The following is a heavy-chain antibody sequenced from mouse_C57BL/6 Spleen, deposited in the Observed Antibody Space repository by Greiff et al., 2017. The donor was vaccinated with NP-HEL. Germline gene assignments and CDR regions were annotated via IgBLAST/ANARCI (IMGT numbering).Heavy chain of an antibody. J-gene: IGHJ4*01. CDR3: ARGRGDGKGYYAMDY. V-gene: IGHV2-6*01. Sequence: VKLMESGPGLVAPSQSLSITCTVSGFSLTSYGVDWVRQSPGKGLEWLGVIWGVGSTNYNSALKSRLSISKDNSKSQVVLKMNSLQTDDTAMYYCARGRGDGKGYYAMDYWGQGTSVTVSS. D-gene: IGHD2-3*01. CDR2: IWGVGST. CDR1: GFSLTSYG.